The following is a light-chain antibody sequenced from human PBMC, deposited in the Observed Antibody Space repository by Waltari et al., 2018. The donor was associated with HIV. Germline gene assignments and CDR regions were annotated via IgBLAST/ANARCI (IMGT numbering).Light chain of an antibody. CDR1: GPNTGTNT. Sequence: HSVLTQPASVSATPGQRVTIPRFGSGPNTGTNTVSRYQIFPGPAPKLFIFGDDQPPSGVPDRFSGSKSGTSASLTISGLQSEDEATYFCAAWDDSLNGQVVFGGGTLLTVL. CDR3: AAWDDSLNGQVV. J-gene: IGLJ2*01. V-gene: IGLV1-44*01. CDR2: GDD.